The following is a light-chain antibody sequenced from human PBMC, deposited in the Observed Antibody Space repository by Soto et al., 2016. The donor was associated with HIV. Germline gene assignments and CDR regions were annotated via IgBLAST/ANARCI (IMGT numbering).Light chain of an antibody. Sequence: DIVMTQSPLSLPVTPGEAASISCRSSQSLLHSNGYNYLDWYLQKPGQSPQLLIYLGSNRASGVPDRFSGSGSGTDFTLKISRVEAEDVGVYYCMQGLQARTFGQGTKVEIK. J-gene: IGKJ1*01. CDR2: LGS. CDR3: MQGLQART. CDR1: QSLLHSNGYNY. V-gene: IGKV2-28*01.